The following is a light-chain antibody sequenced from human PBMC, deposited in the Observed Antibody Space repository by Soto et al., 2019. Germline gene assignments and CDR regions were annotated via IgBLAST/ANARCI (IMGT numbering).Light chain of an antibody. CDR2: GAS. Sequence: EIVLTQSPGTLSLSPGERATLSCRASQSVSSSYLAWYQQKPGQAPRLLIYGASSRATGIPDRFSGSGSGTDFTLTISRLEPEDFAVYYCQLYGTSPQWTFGRGTKVELK. CDR1: QSVSSSY. CDR3: QLYGTSPQWT. V-gene: IGKV3-20*01. J-gene: IGKJ1*01.